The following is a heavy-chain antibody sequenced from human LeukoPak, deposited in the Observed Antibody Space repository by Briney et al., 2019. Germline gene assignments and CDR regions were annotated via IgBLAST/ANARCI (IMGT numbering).Heavy chain of an antibody. CDR3: ARVYCSGGTCSKTIRWSWFDP. Sequence: PSETLSLTCAVYGGSFSGYYWSWIRQPPGKGLEWIGEINHSGSTNYNPSLKSRVTISVDTSKNQFSLKLSSVTAADTAVYYCARVYCSGGTCSKTIRWSWFDPWGQGTLVTVSS. D-gene: IGHD2-15*01. J-gene: IGHJ5*02. CDR2: INHSGST. V-gene: IGHV4-34*01. CDR1: GGSFSGYY.